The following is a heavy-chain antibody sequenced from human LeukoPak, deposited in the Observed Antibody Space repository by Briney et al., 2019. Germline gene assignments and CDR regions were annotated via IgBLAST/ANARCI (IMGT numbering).Heavy chain of an antibody. CDR1: GFTFRSYA. V-gene: IGHV3-30*04. Sequence: PGRSLRLSCAASGFTFRSYAIHWVRQAPGKGLEWVAGISYDGSNKYFADSVKGRFTISRDNSKITLHLQMNSLRAEDTAVYYCARLHGHYYYGMDVWGQGTTVTVSS. J-gene: IGHJ6*02. CDR3: ARLHGHYYYGMDV. CDR2: ISYDGSNK.